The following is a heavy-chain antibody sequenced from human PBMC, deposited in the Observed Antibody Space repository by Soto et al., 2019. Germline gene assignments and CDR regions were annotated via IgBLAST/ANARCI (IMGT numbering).Heavy chain of an antibody. CDR3: AKLAPEISTSPRYFDS. CDR2: ISPTGGTT. Sequence: PGGSLRLSCATSGFIFRIYDMSWVRQAPGKGLEWVSGISPTGGTTYYADSVKGRFTISRDNSGHTLFLTLKSLRVDDTAIYYCAKLAPEISTSPRYFDSWGQGALVTVYS. CDR1: GFIFRIYD. V-gene: IGHV3-23*01. D-gene: IGHD3-3*02. J-gene: IGHJ4*03.